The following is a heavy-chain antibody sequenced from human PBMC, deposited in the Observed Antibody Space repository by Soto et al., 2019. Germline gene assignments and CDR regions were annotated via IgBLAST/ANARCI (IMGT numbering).Heavy chain of an antibody. V-gene: IGHV4-59*08. CDR1: GGSITNYY. Sequence: QVQLQESGPGLVKPSETLSLTCTVSGGSITNYYCSWFRQPPGKGLEWVGYINYDGYSAYNLSLKRRVPLSMDASKSKFSLMLESVTATDTAVYYCARHGFGPLQGLVDVWGPGTTVIVSS. CDR2: INYDGYS. J-gene: IGHJ6*02. CDR3: ARHGFGPLQGLVDV. D-gene: IGHD3-10*01.